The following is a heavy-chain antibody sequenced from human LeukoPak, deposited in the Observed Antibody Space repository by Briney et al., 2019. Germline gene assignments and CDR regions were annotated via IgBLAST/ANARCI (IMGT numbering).Heavy chain of an antibody. J-gene: IGHJ3*02. CDR1: GYTFTGYY. CDR2: INPNSGGT. Sequence: GASVKVSCKASGYTFTGYYMHWVRQAPGQGLEWVGWINPNSGGTNYAQKFQGRVTMTRDTSISTAYMELITLRSDDTAVYYCARDGITMVRGANDAFDIWGQGTMVTVSS. D-gene: IGHD3-10*01. V-gene: IGHV1-2*02. CDR3: ARDGITMVRGANDAFDI.